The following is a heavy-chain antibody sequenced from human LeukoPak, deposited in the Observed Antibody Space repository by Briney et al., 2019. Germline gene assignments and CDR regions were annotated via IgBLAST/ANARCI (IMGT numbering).Heavy chain of an antibody. CDR2: IRYDGSNK. J-gene: IGHJ2*01. CDR3: AKDAYYDFWSGYYSPGYFDL. D-gene: IGHD3-3*01. V-gene: IGHV3-30*02. Sequence: GGSLRLSCAASGFTFGSYGMHWVRQAPGKGLEWVAFIRYDGSNKYYADSVKGRFTISRDNSKNTLYLQMNSLRAEDTAVYYCAKDAYYDFWSGYYSPGYFDLWGRGTLVTVSS. CDR1: GFTFGSYG.